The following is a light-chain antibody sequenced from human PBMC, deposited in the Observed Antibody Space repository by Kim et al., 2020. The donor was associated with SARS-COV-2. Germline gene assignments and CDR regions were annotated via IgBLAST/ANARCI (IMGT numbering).Light chain of an antibody. CDR1: QSLSGN. V-gene: IGKV3-15*01. CDR3: QQYFTWPLT. CDR2: RAS. Sequence: VSPGERAPHSCRASQSLSGNLAWYQQTPGQAPRLLILRASTRASGVPARFTGSGSGADFTLTISSLQSEDSTVYYCQQYFTWPLTFGQGTKVDIK. J-gene: IGKJ1*01.